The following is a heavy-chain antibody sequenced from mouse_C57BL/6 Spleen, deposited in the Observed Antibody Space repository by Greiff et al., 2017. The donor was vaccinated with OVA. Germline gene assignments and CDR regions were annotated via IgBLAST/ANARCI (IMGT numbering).Heavy chain of an antibody. Sequence: VQLQQSGAELVRPGTSVKISCKASGYTFTNYWIGWAKQRPGHGLEWIGDIYPGGGYTNYNEKFKGKATLTADKSSSTAYMQFSSLTSEDSAIYYCARSHYYYGSSFYFDYWGQGTTLTVSS. CDR1: GYTFTNYW. V-gene: IGHV1-63*01. J-gene: IGHJ2*01. D-gene: IGHD1-1*01. CDR3: ARSHYYYGSSFYFDY. CDR2: IYPGGGYT.